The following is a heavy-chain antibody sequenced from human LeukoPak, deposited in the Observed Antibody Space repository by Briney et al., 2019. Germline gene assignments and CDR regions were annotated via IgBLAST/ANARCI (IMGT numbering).Heavy chain of an antibody. J-gene: IGHJ2*01. CDR3: ARPYYDILTGTAEYFDL. CDR2: ISSSSYI. V-gene: IGHV3-21*01. D-gene: IGHD3-9*01. Sequence: PGGSLRLSCAASGFTFSSYSMNWVRQAPGKGLGWVSSISSSSYIYYADSVKGRFTISRDNAKNSLYLQMNSLRAEDTAVYYCARPYYDILTGTAEYFDLWGRGTLVTVSS. CDR1: GFTFSSYS.